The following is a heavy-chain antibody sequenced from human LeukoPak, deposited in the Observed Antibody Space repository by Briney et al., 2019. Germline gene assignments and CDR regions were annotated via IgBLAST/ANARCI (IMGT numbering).Heavy chain of an antibody. CDR1: GFTFISYA. Sequence: GRSLRLSCAASGFTFISYAMHWVRQAPGKGLERVAVISYDGSNKYYADSVKGRFTISRDNSKNTLYLQMNSLRAEDTAVYYCGLPGRSGWNLDYWGQGTLVTVSS. J-gene: IGHJ4*02. D-gene: IGHD6-19*01. CDR3: GLPGRSGWNLDY. CDR2: ISYDGSNK. V-gene: IGHV3-30*04.